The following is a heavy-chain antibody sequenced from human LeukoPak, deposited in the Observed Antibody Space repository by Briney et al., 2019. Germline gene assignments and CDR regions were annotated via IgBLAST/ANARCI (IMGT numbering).Heavy chain of an antibody. V-gene: IGHV4-30-2*03. CDR1: GGSISSGGYS. Sequence: SETLSLTCAVSGGSISSGGYSWSWIRQPPGKGLEWIGYIYHSGSTYYSPSLRSRVTISVDASKNFFSLKLSSVTAADTAVYFCARPNSGWYFDYWGQGTLVAVSS. CDR2: IYHSGST. D-gene: IGHD6-19*01. J-gene: IGHJ4*02. CDR3: ARPNSGWYFDY.